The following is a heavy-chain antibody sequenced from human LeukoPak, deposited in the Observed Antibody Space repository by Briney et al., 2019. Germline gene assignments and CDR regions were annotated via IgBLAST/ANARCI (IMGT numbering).Heavy chain of an antibody. V-gene: IGHV1-2*02. J-gene: IGHJ6*02. CDR1: GYTFTGYY. Sequence: GASVKVSCKASGYTFTGYYMHWVRQAPGQGLEWMGWINPNSGGTNYAQKFQGRVTMTRDTSISTAYMELSRLRSDDTAVYYCASLPYGSDYYYYGMDVWGQGTTVTVSS. CDR2: INPNSGGT. CDR3: ASLPYGSDYYYYGMDV. D-gene: IGHD3-10*01.